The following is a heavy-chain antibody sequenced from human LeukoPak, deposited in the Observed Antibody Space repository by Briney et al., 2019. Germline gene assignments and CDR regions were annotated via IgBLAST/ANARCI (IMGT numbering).Heavy chain of an antibody. D-gene: IGHD3-22*01. CDR3: ARVSGGYYYDRSGYCPWYYFDY. CDR2: INHSRSP. V-gene: IGHV4-34*01. CDR1: GGPLSGYY. Sequence: TSETLSLTRALYGGPLSGYYWSWIRQPPGKGLEWIGEINHSRSPNYNPSLKSRVTISVDTSKIQFSLKLSSVTAADTAVYYCARVSGGYYYDRSGYCPWYYFDYWGQGTLVTVSS. J-gene: IGHJ4*02.